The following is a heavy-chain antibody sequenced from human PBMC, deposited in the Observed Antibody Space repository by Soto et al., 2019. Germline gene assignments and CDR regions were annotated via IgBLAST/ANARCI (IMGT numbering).Heavy chain of an antibody. J-gene: IGHJ6*02. CDR1: GYSFTSYR. V-gene: IGHV5-10-1*03. CDR3: ARQVGYGGYYYGMDV. CDR2: IDPSDSYT. Sequence: EVQLVQSGAEVKKPGESLRISCKGSGYSFTSYRISWVRQMPGKGLEWMGRIDPSDSYTNYSPSFQGHVTISADKSISTAYLQWSSLKASDTAMYYCARQVGYGGYYYGMDVWGQGTTVTVSS. D-gene: IGHD5-18*01.